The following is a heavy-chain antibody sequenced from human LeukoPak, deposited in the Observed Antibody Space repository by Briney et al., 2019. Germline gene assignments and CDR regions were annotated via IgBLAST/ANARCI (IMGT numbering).Heavy chain of an antibody. CDR1: GFTFSSYS. V-gene: IGHV3-21*01. D-gene: IGHD2-15*01. J-gene: IGHJ4*02. Sequence: PGGSLRLSCAASGFTFSSYSMNWVRQAPGKGLEWVSSISSSSSYIYYADSVKGRFTISRDNAKNSLYLQMNSLRAEDTAVYYCAREYMGYCSGGSCYGTFFDYWGQGTLVTVSS. CDR3: AREYMGYCSGGSCYGTFFDY. CDR2: ISSSSSYI.